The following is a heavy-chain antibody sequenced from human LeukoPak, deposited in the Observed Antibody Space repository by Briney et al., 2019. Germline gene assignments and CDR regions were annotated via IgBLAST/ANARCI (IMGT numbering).Heavy chain of an antibody. CDR1: SGSISSYY. Sequence: PSETLSLTCTVSSGSISSYYWSWIQQPPGKGLEWIGYIYYSGSTNYNPSLKSRVTISVDTSKNQFSLKLSSVTAADTAVYYCARYSGYDYSFEYWGQGTLVTVSS. CDR2: IYYSGST. V-gene: IGHV4-59*01. CDR3: ARYSGYDYSFEY. D-gene: IGHD5-12*01. J-gene: IGHJ4*02.